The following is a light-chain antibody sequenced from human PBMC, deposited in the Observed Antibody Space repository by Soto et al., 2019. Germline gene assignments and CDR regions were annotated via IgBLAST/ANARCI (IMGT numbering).Light chain of an antibody. CDR2: EVN. Sequence: QSALTQPPSVSGSRGQSVTISCTGTSNDVGSYNRVSWYQQPPGTAPKLMIYEVNNRPSGVPDRFSGSKSGNTASLSISGLQAEDEADYYCSSYSSSSPVVFGGGTKLTVL. CDR1: SNDVGSYNR. V-gene: IGLV2-18*02. J-gene: IGLJ2*01. CDR3: SSYSSSSPVV.